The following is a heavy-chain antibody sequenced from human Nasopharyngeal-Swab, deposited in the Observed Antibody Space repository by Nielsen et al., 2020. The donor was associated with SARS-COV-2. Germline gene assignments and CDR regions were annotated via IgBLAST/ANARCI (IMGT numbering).Heavy chain of an antibody. CDR1: GYTFTSYD. CDR2: MNPNSGNT. J-gene: IGHJ6*03. Sequence: ASVKVSCKASGYTFTSYDINWVRQATGQGLEWMGWMNPNSGNTGYAQKFQGRVTMTRNTSISTAYMELSSPRSEDTAVYYCARGPIVQLERYYYMDVWGKGTTVTVSS. V-gene: IGHV1-8*01. D-gene: IGHD1-1*01. CDR3: ARGPIVQLERYYYMDV.